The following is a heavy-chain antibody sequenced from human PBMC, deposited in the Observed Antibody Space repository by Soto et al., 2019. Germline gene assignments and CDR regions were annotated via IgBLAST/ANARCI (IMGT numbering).Heavy chain of an antibody. Sequence: QVQLQESGPGLVKPSQTLSLTCTVSGGSISSGGYYWSWIRQHPGKGLEWIGYIYYSGSTYYNPSLKRRVTISVDTSKNQFSLKLSSVTAADTAVYYCARVTVTTGLKVYYGMDVWGQGTTVTVSS. D-gene: IGHD4-17*01. CDR1: GGSISSGGYY. J-gene: IGHJ6*02. CDR3: ARVTVTTGLKVYYGMDV. CDR2: IYYSGST. V-gene: IGHV4-31*03.